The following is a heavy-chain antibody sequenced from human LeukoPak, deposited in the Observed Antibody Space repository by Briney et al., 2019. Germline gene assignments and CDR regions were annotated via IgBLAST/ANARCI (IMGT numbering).Heavy chain of an antibody. D-gene: IGHD3-9*01. J-gene: IGHJ4*01. CDR2: IYSGGST. V-gene: IGHV3-53*01. CDR1: GFTVRSNY. CDR3: ARTTKEFDILTCYYFDY. Sequence: GGSLSLSCAASGFTVRSNYMSWVRQAPGKGLEWFSIIYSGGSTYYADSVKGRFTISRGNSKNTLSLQMNSLRAVDTAVYYCARTTKEFDILTCYYFDYWGQGTPVTVSS.